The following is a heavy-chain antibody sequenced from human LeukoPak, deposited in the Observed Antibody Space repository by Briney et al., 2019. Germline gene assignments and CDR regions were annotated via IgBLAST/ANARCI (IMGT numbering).Heavy chain of an antibody. CDR1: GDSMSSYY. CDR3: ARGAYYYDSSGYYYVQRPNAFDI. D-gene: IGHD3-22*01. CDR2: ISYSGNT. Sequence: SETLSLTCTISGDSMSSYYWSWIRQPPGKGLEWIGYISYSGNTDYNPSLKSRVTISVGASKLWFSLRLSSVTAADTAVYYCARGAYYYDSSGYYYVQRPNAFDIWGQGTMVTVSS. J-gene: IGHJ3*02. V-gene: IGHV4-59*08.